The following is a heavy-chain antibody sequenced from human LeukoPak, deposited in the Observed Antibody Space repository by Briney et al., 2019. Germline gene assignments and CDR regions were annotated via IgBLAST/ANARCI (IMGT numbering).Heavy chain of an antibody. D-gene: IGHD6-19*01. CDR3: AREGGTRGKQWLGRQH. CDR2: IWYDGSNK. CDR1: VFTFSSYG. J-gene: IGHJ1*01. Sequence: GRSLRLSCAASVFTFSSYGMHWVRQAPGKGLEWVAVIWYDGSNKYYADAVKGRFTISRDNSKNTLYLQMNSLRAEDTAVYYCAREGGTRGKQWLGRQHWGQGTLVTVSS. V-gene: IGHV3-33*01.